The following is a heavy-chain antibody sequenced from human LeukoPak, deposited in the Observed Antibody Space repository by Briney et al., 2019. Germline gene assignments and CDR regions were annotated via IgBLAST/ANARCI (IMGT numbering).Heavy chain of an antibody. CDR2: VYPGDSDT. CDR1: GYTFTSYW. Sequence: GESLKISCKGSGYTFTSYWIAWVRQMPGKGLEWMGIVYPGDSDTRYSPSFQGQVTISADKSINTAYLQWSSLKASDTAMYYCARTAEASSGYSYWGQGTLVTVSS. D-gene: IGHD3-22*01. V-gene: IGHV5-51*01. CDR3: ARTAEASSGYSY. J-gene: IGHJ4*02.